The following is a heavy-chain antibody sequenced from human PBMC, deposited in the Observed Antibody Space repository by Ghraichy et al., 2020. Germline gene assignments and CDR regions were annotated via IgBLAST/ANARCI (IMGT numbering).Heavy chain of an antibody. CDR1: GGSVSSGSYY. V-gene: IGHV4-61*01. Sequence: SETLSLTCTVSGGSVSSGSYYWSWIRQPPGKGLEWIGYIYYSGSTNYNPSLKSRVTISVDTSKNQFSLKLSSVTAADTAVYYCARATLWFGELTFFFDYWGQGTLVTVSS. CDR3: ARATLWFGELTFFFDY. CDR2: IYYSGST. D-gene: IGHD3-10*01. J-gene: IGHJ4*02.